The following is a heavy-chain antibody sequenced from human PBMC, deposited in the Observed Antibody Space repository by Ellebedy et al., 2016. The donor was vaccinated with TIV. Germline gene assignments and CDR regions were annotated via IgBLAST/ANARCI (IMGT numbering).Heavy chain of an antibody. J-gene: IGHJ6*02. CDR3: AQAVRKWPRLADNSFYGMDV. CDR1: GNTFSDYF. CDR2: ITSNTGDP. D-gene: IGHD5-12*01. V-gene: IGHV1-2*06. Sequence: AASVKVSCKASGNTFSDYFLHWVRQAPGQGLEWMGRITSNTGDPEYAVKFLGRVILTRDTSTSTVSLDLRSLRPADTAVYYCAQAVRKWPRLADNSFYGMDVWGQGTTVTVSS.